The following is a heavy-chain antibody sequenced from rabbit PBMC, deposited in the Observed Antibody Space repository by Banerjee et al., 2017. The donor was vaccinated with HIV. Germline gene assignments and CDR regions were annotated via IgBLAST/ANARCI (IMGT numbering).Heavy chain of an antibody. J-gene: IGHJ4*01. D-gene: IGHD2-1*01. Sequence: QLKETGGGLVQPGGSLTLSCKASGFDFSNYYMTWVRQAPGKGLEWIGYIDPVLGSTYYASWVNGRFTISSHNAQNTLYLQLNSLTAADTATYFCVRGVTMIMVTFNLWGPGTLVTVS. CDR3: VRGVTMIMVTFNL. CDR2: IDPVLGST. V-gene: IGHV1S7*01. CDR1: GFDFSNYY.